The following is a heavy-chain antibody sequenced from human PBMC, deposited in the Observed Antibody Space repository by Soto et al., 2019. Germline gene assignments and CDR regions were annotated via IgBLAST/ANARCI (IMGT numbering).Heavy chain of an antibody. V-gene: IGHV4-61*01. J-gene: IGHJ3*02. CDR2: IYYSGST. CDR1: GGSVSSGTYY. D-gene: IGHD3-3*01. Sequence: QVQLQESGPGLVKPSETLSLTCTASGGSVSSGTYYWSWIRQPPGKGLDWIGLIYYSGSTNSNPSLKSRVTMSVDTSKNQFSLYLNSLTAADTAIYYCARATLFGGAFDIWGQGTMVSVSS. CDR3: ARATLFGGAFDI.